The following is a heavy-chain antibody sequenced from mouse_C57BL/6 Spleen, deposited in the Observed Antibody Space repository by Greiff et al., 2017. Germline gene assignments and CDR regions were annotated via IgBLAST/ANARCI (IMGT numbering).Heavy chain of an antibody. Sequence: HVQLQQPGAELVKPGASVKLSCKASGYTFTSYWMQWVQQRPGQGLEWIGEIDPSDSYTNYNQKFNGKATLTVDSSSRTAYMQLSSLTTGDSAVYYCVRGGTKRRGASYWYFDVWGTGTTVTVSS. CDR1: GYTFTSYW. CDR2: IDPSDSYT. J-gene: IGHJ1*03. CDR3: VRGGTKRRGASYWYFDV. V-gene: IGHV1-50*01. D-gene: IGHD2-14*01.